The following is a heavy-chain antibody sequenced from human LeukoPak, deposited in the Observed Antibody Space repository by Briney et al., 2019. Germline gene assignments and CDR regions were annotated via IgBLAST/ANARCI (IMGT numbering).Heavy chain of an antibody. J-gene: IGHJ4*02. V-gene: IGHV4-4*07. Sequence: SETLSLTCSVSGSSFNIYYWSWIRQPAGKGLEWIGRIHTSGSAEYSPSLQSRVTISVDMSKKEFSLKLTSVTAADTAVYYCARDIIYLIDEDYGWGQGTLVTVSS. D-gene: IGHD4-17*01. CDR3: ARDIIYLIDEDYG. CDR1: GSSFNIYY. CDR2: IHTSGSA.